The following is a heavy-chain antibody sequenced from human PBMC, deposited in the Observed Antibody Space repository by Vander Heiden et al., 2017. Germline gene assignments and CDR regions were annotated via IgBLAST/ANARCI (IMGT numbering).Heavy chain of an antibody. D-gene: IGHD1-26*01. V-gene: IGHV4-61*01. CDR3: ARSLYSGSGVFDY. Sequence: QVQLQESGPGLVKPSETLSLTCTVSGGSVSSGSYYWSWIRQPPGKGLEWIGYIYYSGSTIYNPSLKSRVTISVDTSKNQFSLKLSSVTAADTAVYYCARSLYSGSGVFDYWGQGTLVTVSS. J-gene: IGHJ4*02. CDR1: GGSVSSGSYY. CDR2: IYYSGST.